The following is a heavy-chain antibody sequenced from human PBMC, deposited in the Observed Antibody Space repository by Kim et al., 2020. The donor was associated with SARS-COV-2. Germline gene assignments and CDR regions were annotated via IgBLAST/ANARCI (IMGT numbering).Heavy chain of an antibody. CDR1: GFAFSNYW. V-gene: IGHV3-74*01. Sequence: GGSLRLSCAASGFAFSNYWMHWVRLTPGKGLVWVSRFKNDGSSISYVDSVKGRFTISRDNAKNTLYLQMNSLRAEDTAVYYCVREETTVTHYGMDVWGQGTTVTVSS. D-gene: IGHD4-17*01. CDR2: FKNDGSSI. J-gene: IGHJ6*02. CDR3: VREETTVTHYGMDV.